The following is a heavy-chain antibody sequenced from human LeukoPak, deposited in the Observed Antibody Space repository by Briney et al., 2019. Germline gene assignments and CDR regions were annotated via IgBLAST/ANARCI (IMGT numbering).Heavy chain of an antibody. J-gene: IGHJ6*02. Sequence: ASVKVSCKASGYTFTSYYMHWVRQAPGQGLEWMGLINPSDGSTSYAQKFQGRVTMTRDTATSTVYMELSSLRSEDTAVYYCARGHQSTSIAVAGPYYYYGIDVWGQGTTVTVSS. V-gene: IGHV1-46*01. D-gene: IGHD6-19*01. CDR3: ARGHQSTSIAVAGPYYYYGIDV. CDR2: INPSDGST. CDR1: GYTFTSYY.